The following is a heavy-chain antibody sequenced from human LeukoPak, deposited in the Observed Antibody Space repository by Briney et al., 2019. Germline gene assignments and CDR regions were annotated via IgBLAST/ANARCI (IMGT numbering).Heavy chain of an antibody. Sequence: PSQTLSLTCTVSSGSISSGGYYWSWIRQHPGKGLEWIGSIYYSGSTNYNPSLQGRVTISLDTSRNQFSLKLSSVTAADTAVYFCARRRVVVASTDGASGAFDIWGQGTMVAVSS. V-gene: IGHV4-31*03. J-gene: IGHJ3*02. CDR2: IYYSGST. CDR1: SGSISSGGYY. CDR3: ARRRVVVASTDGASGAFDI. D-gene: IGHD2-15*01.